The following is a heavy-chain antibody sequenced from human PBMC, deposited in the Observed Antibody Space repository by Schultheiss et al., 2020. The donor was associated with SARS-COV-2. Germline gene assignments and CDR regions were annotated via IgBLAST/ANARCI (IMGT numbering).Heavy chain of an antibody. V-gene: IGHV3-48*04. D-gene: IGHD6-13*01. CDR1: GFTFSSYA. Sequence: GGSLRLSCAASGFTFSSYAMHWVRQAPGKGLEWVSYTNSGSSTVYYADSVKGRFTISRDNAKNSLYLQMNSLRAEDTAVYYCARDPQKQLVFDYYYGMDVWGQGTTVTVSS. J-gene: IGHJ6*02. CDR2: TNSGSSTV. CDR3: ARDPQKQLVFDYYYGMDV.